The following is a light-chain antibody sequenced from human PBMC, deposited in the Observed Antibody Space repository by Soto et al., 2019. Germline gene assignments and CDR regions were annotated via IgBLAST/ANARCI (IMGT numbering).Light chain of an antibody. J-gene: IGKJ3*01. CDR2: GTS. CDR3: QQYGSSFFA. Sequence: EIVLTQSPGTLSLSPGERATLSCRASQSVSSKYLAWYQQKPGQAPRVLIYGTSIRASGVPERFSGGGSGTDFTLTITRLEPEDFAVYYCQQYGSSFFAFGPGTKVDIK. CDR1: QSVSSKY. V-gene: IGKV3-20*01.